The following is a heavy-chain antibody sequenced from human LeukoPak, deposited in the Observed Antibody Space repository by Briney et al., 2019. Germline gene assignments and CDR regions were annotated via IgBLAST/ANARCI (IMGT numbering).Heavy chain of an antibody. J-gene: IGHJ4*02. Sequence: GGSLRLSCAASGFTVTSTYMAWVRQAPGKGLECVSGIYGGGRTYYADSVKGRFIISRDNSKNTLYLQMNSLRAEDTAVYYCANLDYYDTELDYWGQGTLVTVSS. CDR3: ANLDYYDTELDY. CDR2: IYGGGRT. D-gene: IGHD3-22*01. V-gene: IGHV3-53*01. CDR1: GFTVTSTY.